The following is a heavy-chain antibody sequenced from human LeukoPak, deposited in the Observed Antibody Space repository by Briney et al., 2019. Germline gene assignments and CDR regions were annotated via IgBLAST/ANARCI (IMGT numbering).Heavy chain of an antibody. J-gene: IGHJ5*02. Sequence: SVKVSCKASGGTFSSYAISWVRQAPGQGLEWMGRIIPILGIANYAQKFQGRVTITADKSTSTAYMELSSLRSEDTAVYYCARDVGSYYGSIDPWGQGTLVTVSS. CDR2: IIPILGIA. CDR1: GGTFSSYA. D-gene: IGHD3-10*01. CDR3: ARDVGSYYGSIDP. V-gene: IGHV1-69*04.